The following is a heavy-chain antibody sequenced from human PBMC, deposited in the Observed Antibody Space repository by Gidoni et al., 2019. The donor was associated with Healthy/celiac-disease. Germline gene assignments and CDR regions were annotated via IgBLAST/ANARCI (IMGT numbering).Heavy chain of an antibody. V-gene: IGHV3-30*18. Sequence: QVQLVESGGGVVQPGRSLRLSCAASGFTFSSYGMHWVRQAPGKGLEWVAVISYDGSNKYYADSVKGRFTISRDNSKNTLYLQMNSLRAEDTAVYYCAKTSVYYDSSGYENEHAFDIWGQGTMVTVSS. CDR1: GFTFSSYG. D-gene: IGHD3-22*01. J-gene: IGHJ3*02. CDR2: ISYDGSNK. CDR3: AKTSVYYDSSGYENEHAFDI.